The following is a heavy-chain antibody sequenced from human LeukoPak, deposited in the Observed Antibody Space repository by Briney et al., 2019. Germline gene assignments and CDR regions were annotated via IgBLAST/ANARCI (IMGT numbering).Heavy chain of an antibody. CDR3: ARELGLRPRSYFDS. D-gene: IGHD4-17*01. V-gene: IGHV3-48*03. CDR1: GFTFSSYE. CDR2: ISSSGSTI. J-gene: IGHJ4*02. Sequence: GGSLRLSCAASGFTFSSYEMNWVRQAPGKGLEWVSDISSSGSTIYYADSVKGRFTISRDNAKNSLYLQMNSLRAEDTAVYYCARELGLRPRSYFDSWGQGALVTVSS.